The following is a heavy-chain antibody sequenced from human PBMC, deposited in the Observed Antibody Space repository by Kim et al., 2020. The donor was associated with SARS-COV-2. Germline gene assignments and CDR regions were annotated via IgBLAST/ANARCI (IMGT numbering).Heavy chain of an antibody. V-gene: IGHV3-33*05. D-gene: IGHD3-16*02. CDR3: ARDPQTLVWGSYRPRGPYGMDV. CDR2: ISYDGSNK. CDR1: GFTFSSYG. Sequence: GGSLRLSCAASGFTFSSYGMHWVRQAPGKGLEWVAVISYDGSNKYYADSVKGRFTISRDNSKNTLYLQMNSLRAEDTAVYYCARDPQTLVWGSYRPRGPYGMDVWGQGTTVTVSS. J-gene: IGHJ6*02.